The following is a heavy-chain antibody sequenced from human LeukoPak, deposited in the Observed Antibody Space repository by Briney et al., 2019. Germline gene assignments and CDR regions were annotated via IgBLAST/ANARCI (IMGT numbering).Heavy chain of an antibody. D-gene: IGHD6-13*01. CDR3: ASSGIAAPDY. CDR2: ISSSSTYI. V-gene: IGHV3-21*01. J-gene: IGHJ4*02. Sequence: GGSLRLSCAASGFTFNTYSMNGGRQAPGKGLEWGSSISSSSTYIYYADSVKGRFTISRDNAKNSLYLQMNSLRAEDTAVYYCASSGIAAPDYWGQGTLVTVSS. CDR1: GFTFNTYS.